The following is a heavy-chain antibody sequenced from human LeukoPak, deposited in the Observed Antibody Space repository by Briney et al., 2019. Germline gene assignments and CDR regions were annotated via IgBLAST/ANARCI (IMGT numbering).Heavy chain of an antibody. J-gene: IGHJ4*02. CDR3: ARGLPVAGFTDY. V-gene: IGHV4-39*02. CDR1: GGSISNTNFY. CDR2: IYYSGST. Sequence: SETLSLTCTVSGGSISNTNFYWGWIRQPPGKGLQWIGTIYYSGSTYYNPSLKSRVSISVDTSKNQFSLKLSSVTAADTAVYYCARGLPVAGFTDYWGQGTLVTVSS. D-gene: IGHD6-19*01.